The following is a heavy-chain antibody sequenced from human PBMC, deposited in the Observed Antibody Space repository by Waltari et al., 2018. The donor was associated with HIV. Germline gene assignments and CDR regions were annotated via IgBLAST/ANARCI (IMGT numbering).Heavy chain of an antibody. CDR2: IYYSGST. Sequence: QLQLQESGPGLVKPSETLSLTCTVSGGSISSSSYYWGWIRQPPGKGLEWIGSIYYSGSTYYNPSLKSRVTISVDTSKNQFSLKLSSVTAADTAVYYCARRAFRGSSSLWAYFDYWGQGTLVTVSS. J-gene: IGHJ4*02. V-gene: IGHV4-39*01. CDR3: ARRAFRGSSSLWAYFDY. D-gene: IGHD6-6*01. CDR1: GGSISSSSYY.